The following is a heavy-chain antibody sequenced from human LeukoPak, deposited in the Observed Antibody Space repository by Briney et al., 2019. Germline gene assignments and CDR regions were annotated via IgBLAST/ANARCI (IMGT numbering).Heavy chain of an antibody. D-gene: IGHD2-2*01. J-gene: IGHJ5*02. CDR1: GDSVSSNSVT. CDR2: TYYRSTWYN. CDR3: ARRLTQYDCFDP. V-gene: IGHV6-1*01. Sequence: SQTLSLTCALSGDSVSSNSVTWNWIRQSPSRGLEWLGRTYYRSTWYNDYAVSVRGRITVNPDTSKNQFSLHLNSVTPEDTAVYYCARRLTQYDCFDPWGQGNLVTVSS.